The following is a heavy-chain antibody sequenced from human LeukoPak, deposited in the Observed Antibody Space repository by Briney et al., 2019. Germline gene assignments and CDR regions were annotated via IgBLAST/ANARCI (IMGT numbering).Heavy chain of an antibody. V-gene: IGHV3-9*01. CDR3: AKDSAVTAIGLFDY. D-gene: IGHD2-21*02. CDR1: GFTFDDFA. Sequence: PGGSLRLSCAASGFTFDDFAMHWVRQAPGKGLEWVSGISWNSGTIHYADSVRRRFTLSRDNAKSSLYLQTNSLRAEDTALYYCAKDSAVTAIGLFDYWGQGTLVTVSS. J-gene: IGHJ4*02. CDR2: ISWNSGTI.